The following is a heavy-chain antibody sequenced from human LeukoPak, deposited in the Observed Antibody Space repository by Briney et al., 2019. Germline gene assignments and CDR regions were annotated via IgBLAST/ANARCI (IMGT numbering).Heavy chain of an antibody. V-gene: IGHV3-30*18. D-gene: IGHD2-2*01. CDR3: AKDVKYCSSTSCSKYYYYYYGMDV. CDR1: GFTFSSYG. Sequence: PGRSLRLSCAASGFTFSSYGMHWVRQARGKGLEWVAVISYDGSNKYYADSVKGRFTISRDNSKNTLYLQMNSLRAEDTAVYYCAKDVKYCSSTSCSKYYYYYYGMDVWGQGTTVTVSS. CDR2: ISYDGSNK. J-gene: IGHJ6*02.